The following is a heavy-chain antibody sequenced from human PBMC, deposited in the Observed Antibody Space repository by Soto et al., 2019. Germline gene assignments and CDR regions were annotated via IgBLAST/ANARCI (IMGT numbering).Heavy chain of an antibody. D-gene: IGHD2-15*01. Sequence: SETLSLTCAVYGGSFSGYYWSWIRQPPGKGLEWIGEINHSGSTNYNPSLKSRVTISVDTSKNQFSLKLSSVTAADTAVYYCARRYCSGGSCYSTSRNWFDPWGQGTLVTVSS. CDR3: ARRYCSGGSCYSTSRNWFDP. J-gene: IGHJ5*02. CDR1: GGSFSGYY. CDR2: INHSGST. V-gene: IGHV4-34*01.